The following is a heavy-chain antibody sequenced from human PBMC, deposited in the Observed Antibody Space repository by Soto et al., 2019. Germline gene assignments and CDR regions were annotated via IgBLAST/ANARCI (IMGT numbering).Heavy chain of an antibody. Sequence: SETLSLTCTVSGGSISSGGDYWSWIRQHPGKGLEWIGYIYYSGSTYYNPSLKSRVTISVDTSKNQFSLKLSSLRSEDTAVYYCAAEPLGFRYYYGMAVWGQGTTVTVSS. CDR3: AAEPLGFRYYYGMAV. V-gene: IGHV4-31*03. CDR2: IYYSGST. CDR1: GGSISSGGDY. D-gene: IGHD3-10*01. J-gene: IGHJ6*02.